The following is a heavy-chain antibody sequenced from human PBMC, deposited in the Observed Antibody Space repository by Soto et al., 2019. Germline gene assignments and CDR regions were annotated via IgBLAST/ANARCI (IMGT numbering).Heavy chain of an antibody. V-gene: IGHV3-30*18. Sequence: QVQLVESGGGVVQPGRSLRLSCAASGFTFSSYGMHWVRQAPGKGLEWVAVISYDGSNKYYADSVKDRFTISRDNSKNTLYLQMNSLRAEDTAVYYCAKDRSSNSGSYLDYWGQGTLVTVSS. J-gene: IGHJ4*02. CDR2: ISYDGSNK. CDR1: GFTFSSYG. D-gene: IGHD1-26*01. CDR3: AKDRSSNSGSYLDY.